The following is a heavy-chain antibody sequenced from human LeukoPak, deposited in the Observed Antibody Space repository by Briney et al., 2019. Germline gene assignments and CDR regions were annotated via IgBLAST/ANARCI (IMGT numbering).Heavy chain of an antibody. CDR3: ARQDITIFGVVITAHFDY. Sequence: PETLSLTCAVSGYSISSGYYWGWIRQPPGKGLEWIGSIYHSGSTYYNPSLKSRVTISVDTSKNQFSLKLSSVTAADTAVYYCARQDITIFGVVITAHFDYWGQGTLVTVSS. D-gene: IGHD3-3*01. CDR1: GYSISSGYY. V-gene: IGHV4-38-2*01. J-gene: IGHJ4*02. CDR2: IYHSGST.